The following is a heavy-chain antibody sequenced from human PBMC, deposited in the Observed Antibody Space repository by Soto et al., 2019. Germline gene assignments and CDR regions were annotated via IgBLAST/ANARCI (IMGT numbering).Heavy chain of an antibody. CDR2: IIPILGTT. CDR3: ARGVGAYYFDY. CDR1: GGTFSTYA. J-gene: IGHJ4*02. D-gene: IGHD1-26*01. Sequence: QVQLVQSGAEVKKPGSSVKVSCKASGGTFSTYAITWVRQAPGQGLEWLGGIIPILGTTDYARKFQGRVTITAAESTSTVLIELSSLTSEDTAVYYCARGVGAYYFDYWGQGNLVTVSS. V-gene: IGHV1-69*01.